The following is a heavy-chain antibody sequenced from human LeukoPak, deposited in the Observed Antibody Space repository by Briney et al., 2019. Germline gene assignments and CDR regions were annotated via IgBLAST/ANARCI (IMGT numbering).Heavy chain of an antibody. CDR3: AKSTAAVSNN. V-gene: IGHV3-23*01. CDR2: ISGSGGST. Sequence: GGSLRLSCAVSGFTFRSYAMIWVRQAPGRGLEWVTAISGSGGSTYYADSVKGRFTISRDNSKNTLYLQMNSRRAEDTGVYYCAKSTAAVSNNWGQGTLVTVSS. J-gene: IGHJ4*02. D-gene: IGHD6-13*01. CDR1: GFTFRSYA.